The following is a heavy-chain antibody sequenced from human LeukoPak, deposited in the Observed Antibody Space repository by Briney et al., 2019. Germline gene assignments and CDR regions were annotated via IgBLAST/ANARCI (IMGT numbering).Heavy chain of an antibody. J-gene: IGHJ4*02. CDR1: GFTFSSYE. CDR3: AKQKGYCSGGSCYYSDY. V-gene: IGHV3-23*01. CDR2: LSGSGAST. Sequence: PGGSLRLSCAASGFTFSSYEMNWVRQPPGKGLEWVSTLSGSGASTSYADSVKGRFTISRDNSKNTLYLQMNSLRAEDTARYYCAKQKGYCSGGSCYYSDYWGQGTLVTVSS. D-gene: IGHD2-15*01.